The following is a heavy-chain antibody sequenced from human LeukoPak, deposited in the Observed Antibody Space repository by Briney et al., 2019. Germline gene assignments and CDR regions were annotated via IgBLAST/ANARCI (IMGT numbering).Heavy chain of an antibody. J-gene: IGHJ4*02. CDR2: ISWNSGSI. Sequence: GGSLRLSCAASGFTFDDYAMHWVRQAPGKGLEWVSGISWNSGSIGYADSVKGRFTISRDNAKNSLYLQMNSLRAEDTALYYCAKDITRSSPLDNPTFDYWGQGTLVTVSS. D-gene: IGHD2-2*03. CDR3: AKDITRSSPLDNPTFDY. V-gene: IGHV3-9*01. CDR1: GFTFDDYA.